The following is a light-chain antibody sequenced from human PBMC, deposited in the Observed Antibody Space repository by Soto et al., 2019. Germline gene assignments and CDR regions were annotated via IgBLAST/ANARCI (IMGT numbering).Light chain of an antibody. CDR3: QQYYSYPLT. V-gene: IGKV1-9*01. CDR2: TAS. J-gene: IGKJ1*01. CDR1: QGISSY. Sequence: IQLTPSPSSLSASVGDRVTITCRASQGISSYLAWYQQKPGKAPKLLIYTASTLQSGVPSRFSGSGSGTDFTLTISSLQSEDFATYYCQQYYSYPLTFGQGTKVDIK.